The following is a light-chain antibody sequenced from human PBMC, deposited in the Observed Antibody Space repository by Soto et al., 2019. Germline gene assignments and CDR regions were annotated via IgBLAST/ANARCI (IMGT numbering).Light chain of an antibody. CDR3: AVCDDSLNGLWV. CDR1: SSNIGRDT. Sequence: QSVLTQPPSASGTPGQRVIISCSGSSSNIGRDTVNWYRQFPGTAPKLLIYSNNQRPSGVPDRFSGSKSGSSASLAISGLQSEDEADSYCAVCDDSLNGLWVFGGGTKLTVL. V-gene: IGLV1-44*01. CDR2: SNN. J-gene: IGLJ3*02.